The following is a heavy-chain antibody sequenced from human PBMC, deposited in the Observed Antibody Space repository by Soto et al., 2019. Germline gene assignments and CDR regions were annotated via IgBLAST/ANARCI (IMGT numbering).Heavy chain of an antibody. J-gene: IGHJ5*02. V-gene: IGHV4-59*01. CDR2: IYDDGSA. D-gene: IGHD2-15*01. Sequence: SETLSLTCTVSGGSISSSYWSWIRQPPGKGLEWLAYIYDDGSANYNPSLKSRATISLDMSKNQFSLKLTSVTAADTAVYYCARDRYCSGGSCRKNWFDPWGQGTLVTVSS. CDR1: GGSISSSY. CDR3: ARDRYCSGGSCRKNWFDP.